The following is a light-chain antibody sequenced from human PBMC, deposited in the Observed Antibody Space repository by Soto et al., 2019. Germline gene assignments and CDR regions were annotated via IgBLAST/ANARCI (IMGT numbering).Light chain of an antibody. J-gene: IGKJ2*01. CDR1: QSIGTY. Sequence: EVVMTQSPATLSVSPGERATLSCWASQSIGTYLAWYQQKPGQAPRLLIYGASARATGIPARFSGSGSGTEFTLTISSLQSEDFAVYSCQQYNNWPWFTFGQGTMLEI. CDR3: QQYNNWPWFT. V-gene: IGKV3-15*01. CDR2: GAS.